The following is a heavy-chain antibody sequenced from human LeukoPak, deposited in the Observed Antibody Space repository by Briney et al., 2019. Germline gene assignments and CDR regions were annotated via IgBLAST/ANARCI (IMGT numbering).Heavy chain of an antibody. Sequence: RWSLRLSCAASGFTFSSYSMNWVRQAPGQGLEWVSYITSDSTTMFYADSVKGRFTASRDNAENSMYLQMNSLRAEDTAVYYCARVALRPIDYSNPEFDPWGQGTLVTVSS. D-gene: IGHD4-11*01. J-gene: IGHJ5*02. CDR2: ITSDSTTM. CDR1: GFTFSSYS. V-gene: IGHV3-48*01. CDR3: ARVALRPIDYSNPEFDP.